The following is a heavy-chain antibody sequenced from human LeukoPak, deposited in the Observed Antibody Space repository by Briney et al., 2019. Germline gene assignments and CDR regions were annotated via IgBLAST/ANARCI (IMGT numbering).Heavy chain of an antibody. J-gene: IGHJ4*02. V-gene: IGHV4-59*08. CDR1: GDSISSFY. D-gene: IGHD3-16*02. Sequence: SETLSLTCTVSGDSISSFYWSWIRQSSGKGLEWIGLISHSGSTNYNPSLKNRVTMSVVPSTSRFSLRLTSVTAADTAVYYCVSHRGSYRFESWGQGILVTVSS. CDR2: ISHSGST. CDR3: VSHRGSYRFES.